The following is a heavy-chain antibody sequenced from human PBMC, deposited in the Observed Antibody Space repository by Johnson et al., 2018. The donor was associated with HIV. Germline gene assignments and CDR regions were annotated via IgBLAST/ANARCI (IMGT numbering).Heavy chain of an antibody. CDR1: GFTFSTYG. CDR3: TGENGLGESSLVFDM. CDR2: IQSAEKTK. J-gene: IGHJ3*02. Sequence: QVQLVESGGGVVQPGGSLRLSCAASGFTFSTYGMHWVRQAPGKGLEWVTVIQSAEKTKYYAGSVRGRFTISRDNSKKTLYLQMNSLSAEDTAVYYCTGENGLGESSLVFDMWGQGTMVTVSS. D-gene: IGHD3-16*02. V-gene: IGHV3-30*02.